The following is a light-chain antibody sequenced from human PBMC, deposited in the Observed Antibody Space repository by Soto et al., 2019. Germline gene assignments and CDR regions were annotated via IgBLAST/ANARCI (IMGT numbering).Light chain of an antibody. J-gene: IGLJ3*02. CDR3: SSYTTSSTLV. CDR2: EVT. CDR1: SSDVGVYNY. Sequence: QSALTQPASVSGSPGQSITISCTGTSSDVGVYNYVSWYQQHPGKAPKLMIYEVTYRPSGVSNRFSGSKSGNTASLTISGLQAEDEADYYCSSYTTSSTLVFGGGTKVTVL. V-gene: IGLV2-14*01.